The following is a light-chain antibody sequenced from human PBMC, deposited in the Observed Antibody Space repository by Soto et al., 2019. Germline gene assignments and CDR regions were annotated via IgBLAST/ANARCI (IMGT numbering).Light chain of an antibody. V-gene: IGKV3D-20*02. CDR3: QQRSNWPIT. Sequence: EIVMTQSPATLSVSPGERVTLSCRASQSVSSSYLAWYQQKPGQAPRLLIYDASNRATGIPARFSGSGSGTDFTLTISSLEPEDFAVYYCQQRSNWPITFGQGTRLEIK. CDR1: QSVSSSY. J-gene: IGKJ5*01. CDR2: DAS.